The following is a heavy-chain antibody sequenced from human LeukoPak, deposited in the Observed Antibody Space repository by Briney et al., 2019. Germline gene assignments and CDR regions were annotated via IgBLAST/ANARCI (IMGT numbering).Heavy chain of an antibody. CDR3: ARGRTTVTTFSYYYYYMDV. J-gene: IGHJ6*03. Sequence: SETLSLTCAVYGGSFSGYYWSWIRQPPAKGQEWIGEINHSGSTNYNPSLKSRVTISVDTSKNQFSLKLSSVTAADTAVYYCARGRTTVTTFSYYYYYMDVWGKGTTVTVSS. CDR1: GGSFSGYY. V-gene: IGHV4-34*01. D-gene: IGHD4-11*01. CDR2: INHSGST.